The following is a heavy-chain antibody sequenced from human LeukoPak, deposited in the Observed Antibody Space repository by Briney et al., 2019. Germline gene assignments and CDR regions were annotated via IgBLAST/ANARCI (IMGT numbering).Heavy chain of an antibody. Sequence: GGSLRLSCAASGFTFDDYAMHWVRQAPGKGLEWVSGISWNSGSIGYADSVKGRFTISRHNSKNTLYLQMNSLRAEDTAVYYCARDSGYYDSSGDLFDYWGQGTLVTVSS. CDR1: GFTFDDYA. CDR2: ISWNSGSI. D-gene: IGHD3-22*01. J-gene: IGHJ4*02. V-gene: IGHV3-9*01. CDR3: ARDSGYYDSSGDLFDY.